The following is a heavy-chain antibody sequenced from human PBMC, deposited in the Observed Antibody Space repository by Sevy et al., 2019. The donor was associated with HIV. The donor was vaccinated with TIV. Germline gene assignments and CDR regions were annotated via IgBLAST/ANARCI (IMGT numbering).Heavy chain of an antibody. CDR1: RFTLRSYA. V-gene: IGHV3-23*01. D-gene: IGHD3-22*01. Sequence: GGSLRLSCAASRFTLRSYAMSWVRQAPGKGLEWVSAISGSGVSTYYADSVKGRFTIYRDNSKNTLYLQMNSLRAEDTDVYYCAKDVRYDSGGYFDYWGQGILVTVSS. CDR3: AKDVRYDSGGYFDY. CDR2: ISGSGVST. J-gene: IGHJ4*02.